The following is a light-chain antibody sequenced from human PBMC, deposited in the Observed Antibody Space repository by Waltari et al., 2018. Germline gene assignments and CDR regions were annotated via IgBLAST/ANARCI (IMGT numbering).Light chain of an antibody. Sequence: DIQMTQSPSTLSASVGDRATIPCRASQSIRSWLAWYQQKPGKAPKLLIYKASTLESGVPSRFSGSGYGTEFTLTISRLQPDDFATYYCQQYDSFRTFGQGTKVEVK. CDR2: KAS. CDR1: QSIRSW. J-gene: IGKJ1*01. V-gene: IGKV1-5*03. CDR3: QQYDSFRT.